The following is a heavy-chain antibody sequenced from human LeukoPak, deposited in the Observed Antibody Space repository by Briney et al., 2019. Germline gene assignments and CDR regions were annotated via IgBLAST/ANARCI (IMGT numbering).Heavy chain of an antibody. CDR3: ARLVGITYFDY. CDR2: IYSGGST. Sequence: GGSLRLSWAAPGFTVSSNYMRWVRQAPGKGLEWVSVIYSGGSTYHADSVKGRFTISRDNSENTLFLQMNTLSAEDTAVYYCARLVGITYFDYWGQGTLVTVSS. CDR1: GFTVSSNY. V-gene: IGHV3-53*01. J-gene: IGHJ4*02. D-gene: IGHD2-15*01.